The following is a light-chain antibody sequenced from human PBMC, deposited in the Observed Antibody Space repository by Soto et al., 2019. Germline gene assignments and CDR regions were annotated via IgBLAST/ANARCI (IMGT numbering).Light chain of an antibody. Sequence: IVLTQSPATLSLSPGERATLSCRASQSVSSYLAWYQQKPGQAPRLLISGASSRATGIPDRFSGSGFGTDFTLTISRLEPEDFALYYCQHYAGGSRITFGQGTRLEIK. J-gene: IGKJ5*01. CDR2: GAS. CDR1: QSVSSY. CDR3: QHYAGGSRIT. V-gene: IGKV3-20*01.